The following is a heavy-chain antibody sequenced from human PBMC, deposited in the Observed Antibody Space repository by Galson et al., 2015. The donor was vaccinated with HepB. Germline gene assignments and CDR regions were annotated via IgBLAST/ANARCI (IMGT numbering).Heavy chain of an antibody. D-gene: IGHD2-21*02. J-gene: IGHJ4*02. V-gene: IGHV1-69*05. CDR2: IIPIFGTA. CDR1: GGTFSSYA. CDR3: AAEGRAYCGGDCDY. Sequence: SVKVSCKASGGTFSSYAISWVRQAPGQGLEWMGGIIPIFGTANYAQKFQGRVTITRDMSTSTAYMELSSLRSEDTAVYYCAAEGRAYCGGDCDYWGQGTLVTVSS.